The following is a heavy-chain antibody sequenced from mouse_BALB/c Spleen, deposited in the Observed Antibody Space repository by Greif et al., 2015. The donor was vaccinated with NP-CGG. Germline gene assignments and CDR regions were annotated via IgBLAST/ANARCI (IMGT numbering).Heavy chain of an antibody. D-gene: IGHD1-2*01. V-gene: IGHV2-6-7*01. J-gene: IGHJ3*01. CDR2: IWGDGST. CDR1: GFSLTGYG. Sequence: QVQLQQPGPGLVAPSQSLSITCTVSGFSLTGYGVNWVRQPPGKGLEWLGMIWGDGSTDYNSALKSRLSISKDNSKSQVFLKMNSLQTDDTARYYCARDNYGYQAWFAYWGQGTLVTVSA. CDR3: ARDNYGYQAWFAY.